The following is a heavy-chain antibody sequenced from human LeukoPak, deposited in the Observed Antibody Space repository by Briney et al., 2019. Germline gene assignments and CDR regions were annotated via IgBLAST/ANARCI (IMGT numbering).Heavy chain of an antibody. CDR2: IYYSGST. J-gene: IGHJ1*01. D-gene: IGHD1-14*01. CDR3: ACPHGSTGYFQH. CDR1: GGSISSSSYY. V-gene: IGHV4-39*07. Sequence: SETLSLTCTVSGGSISSSSYYWGWFRQPPGKGLECIGSIYYSGSTYYNPSLKSRVTISVDTSKNQFSLKLSSVTAADTAVYYCACPHGSTGYFQHWGQGTLVTVSS.